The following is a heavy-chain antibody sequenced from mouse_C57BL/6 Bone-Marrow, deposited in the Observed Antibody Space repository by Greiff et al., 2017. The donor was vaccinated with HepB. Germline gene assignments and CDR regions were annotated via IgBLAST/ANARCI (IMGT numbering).Heavy chain of an antibody. Sequence: EVQLVESEGGLVQPGSSMKLSCTASGFTFSDYYMAWVRQVPEKGLEWVANINYDGSSTYYLDSLKSRFIISRDNAKNILYLQMSSLKSEDTATYYCARDRLYAMDYWGQGTSVTVSS. CDR3: ARDRLYAMDY. J-gene: IGHJ4*01. CDR2: INYDGSST. V-gene: IGHV5-16*01. CDR1: GFTFSDYY.